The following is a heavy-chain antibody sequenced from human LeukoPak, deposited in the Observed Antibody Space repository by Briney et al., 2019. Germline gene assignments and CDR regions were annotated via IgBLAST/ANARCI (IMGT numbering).Heavy chain of an antibody. CDR2: ISSTSSTI. V-gene: IGHV3-48*01. J-gene: IGHJ4*02. Sequence: GGSLRLSCAASGFTFSSYSMNWVRQAPGKGLEWVSYISSTSSTIYYADSVKGRFTIFRDNAKNSLYLQMNSLRAEDTAVYYCAKDKSAGFDYWGQGTLVTVSS. CDR3: AKDKSAGFDY. CDR1: GFTFSSYS.